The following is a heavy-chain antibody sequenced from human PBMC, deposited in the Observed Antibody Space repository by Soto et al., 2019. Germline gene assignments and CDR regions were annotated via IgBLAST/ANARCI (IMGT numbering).Heavy chain of an antibody. Sequence: PSETLSLTCALSGGSFIAYQWSWVRQTPGQGLEWIGEVNHSGTTRYNPSLKSRVTMSADSSKKQFSLKLTSVTAADSAIYYCARGWRFDPWGQGTQVTVSS. CDR3: ARGWRFDP. V-gene: IGHV4-34*01. J-gene: IGHJ5*02. CDR2: VNHSGTT. CDR1: GGSFIAYQ. D-gene: IGHD3-3*01.